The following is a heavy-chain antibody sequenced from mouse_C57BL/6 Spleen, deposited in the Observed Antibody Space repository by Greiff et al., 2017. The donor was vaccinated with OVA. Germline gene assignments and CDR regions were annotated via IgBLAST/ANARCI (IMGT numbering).Heavy chain of an antibody. CDR2: ISYDGSN. Sequence: EVLLVESGPGLVKPSQSLSLTCSVTGYSITSGYYWNWIRQFPGNKLEWMGYISYDGSNNYNPSLKNRISITRDTSKNQFFLKLNSVTTEDTATYYCARGDWEYFDVWGTGTTVTVSS. D-gene: IGHD4-1*01. V-gene: IGHV3-6*01. CDR3: ARGDWEYFDV. CDR1: GYSITSGYY. J-gene: IGHJ1*03.